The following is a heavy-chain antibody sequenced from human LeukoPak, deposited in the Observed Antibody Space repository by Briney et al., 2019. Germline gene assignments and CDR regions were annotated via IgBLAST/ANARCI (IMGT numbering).Heavy chain of an antibody. J-gene: IGHJ5*02. CDR3: ARVYINSWYGGYFDP. V-gene: IGHV4-39*07. D-gene: IGHD6-13*01. CDR2: IYYSGNT. Sequence: PTEALFLACSVSGGSISSSAYDWGWIRQPPGQGLEWIESIYYSGNTYYHPSLKSPVTISIDTSKNQFSRRLISVTAADTAVYDCARVYINSWYGGYFDPWGPGTLVSVSS. CDR1: GGSISSSAYD.